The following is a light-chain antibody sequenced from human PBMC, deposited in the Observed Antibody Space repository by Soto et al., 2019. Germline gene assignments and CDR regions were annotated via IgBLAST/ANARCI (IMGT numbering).Light chain of an antibody. Sequence: QAVVTQEPSFSVSRGRTVTLTCGLTYGSVSTDYYASWYQQTPGQAPRTLIYNTHIRSSGVPDRFSGSILGGKAARTITGAQADDECDYYCVLYLGSGMWVFGGGTKVTVL. CDR2: NTH. J-gene: IGLJ3*02. V-gene: IGLV8-61*01. CDR3: VLYLGSGMWV. CDR1: YGSVSTDYY.